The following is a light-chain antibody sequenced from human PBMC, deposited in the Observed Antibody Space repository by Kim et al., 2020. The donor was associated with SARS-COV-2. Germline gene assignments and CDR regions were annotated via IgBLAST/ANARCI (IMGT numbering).Light chain of an antibody. CDR1: QSVLHSSNNKNY. CDR2: WAS. V-gene: IGKV4-1*01. J-gene: IGKJ1*01. Sequence: DIVMTQSPDSLAVSLGERATINCKSSQSVLHSSNNKNYLAWYQQRPGQPPQLLIYWASTRESGVPDRFSGSGSGTDFTLTISSLQAEDVAVYYCQQYYSTPPTFGQGTKVDIK. CDR3: QQYYSTPPT.